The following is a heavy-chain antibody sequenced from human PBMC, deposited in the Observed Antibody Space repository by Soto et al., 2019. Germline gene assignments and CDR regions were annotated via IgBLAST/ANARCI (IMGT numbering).Heavy chain of an antibody. D-gene: IGHD3-22*01. CDR2: ISGSGGST. V-gene: IGHV3-23*01. Sequence: XESLSLSCAASGFTFSSYAMSWVRQAPGKGLEWVSAISGSGGSTYYADSVKGRFTISRDNSKNTLYLQMNSLRTEDTAVYYCAKGIEITMIGSRVDYWGQGTLVTVSS. J-gene: IGHJ4*02. CDR1: GFTFSSYA. CDR3: AKGIEITMIGSRVDY.